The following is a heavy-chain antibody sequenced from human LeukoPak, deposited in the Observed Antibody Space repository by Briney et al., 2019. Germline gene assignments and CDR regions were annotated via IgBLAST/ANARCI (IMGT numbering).Heavy chain of an antibody. CDR2: ISSSGSTI. CDR3: AELGITMIGGV. CDR1: DLSSSSIK. D-gene: IGHD3-10*02. J-gene: IGHJ6*04. V-gene: IGHV3-48*03. Sequence: GGSLNLPCPPFDLSSSSIKRNWFGQPPGKGLEWVSYISSSGSTIYYADSVKGRFTISRDNAKNSLYLQMNSLRAEDTAVYYCAELGITMIGGVWGKGTTVTISS.